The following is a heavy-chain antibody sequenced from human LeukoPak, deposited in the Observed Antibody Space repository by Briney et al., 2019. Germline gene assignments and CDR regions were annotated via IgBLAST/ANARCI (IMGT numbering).Heavy chain of an antibody. D-gene: IGHD6-13*01. CDR1: GFTFRSYA. CDR3: AKDIWSGAAAGIGDY. V-gene: IGHV3-30*18. Sequence: PGGSLRLSCAASGFTFRSYAMNWVRQAPGKGLEWVAIISYDGSNKYYADSVKGRFTISRDSSKNTLYLQMNSLRAEDTAVYYCAKDIWSGAAAGIGDYWGQGTLVTVSS. CDR2: ISYDGSNK. J-gene: IGHJ4*02.